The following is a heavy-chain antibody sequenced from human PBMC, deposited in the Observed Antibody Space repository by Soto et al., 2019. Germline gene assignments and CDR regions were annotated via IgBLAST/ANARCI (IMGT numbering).Heavy chain of an antibody. CDR3: ARDYDFWSGRTYYYYGMDV. Sequence: ASVKVSCKASGYTFTSYDINWVRQATGQGLEWMGWMKPNSGNTGYAQKFQGRVTMTRNTSISTAYMELSSLRSEDKAVYYCARDYDFWSGRTYYYYGMDVWGQGTTVTVSS. J-gene: IGHJ6*02. CDR1: GYTFTSYD. CDR2: MKPNSGNT. D-gene: IGHD3-3*01. V-gene: IGHV1-8*01.